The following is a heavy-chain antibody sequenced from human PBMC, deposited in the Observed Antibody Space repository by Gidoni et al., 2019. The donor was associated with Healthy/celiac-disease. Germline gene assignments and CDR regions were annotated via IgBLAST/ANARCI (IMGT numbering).Heavy chain of an antibody. V-gene: IGHV3-9*01. CDR3: AKDLGRTFYGMDV. D-gene: IGHD2-2*01. CDR1: GFTFDDYA. J-gene: IGHJ6*02. CDR2: ISWNSGSI. Sequence: EVQLVESGGGLVQPGRSLILSCAASGFTFDDYAMHWVRQAPGKGLEWVSGISWNSGSIGYADSVKGRFTISRDNAKNSLYLQMNSLRAEDTALYYCAKDLGRTFYGMDVWGQGTTVTVSS.